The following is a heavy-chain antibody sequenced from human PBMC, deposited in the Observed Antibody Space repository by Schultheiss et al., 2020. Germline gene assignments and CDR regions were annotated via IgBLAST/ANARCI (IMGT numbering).Heavy chain of an antibody. CDR3: ASLSDSSSGTFDY. D-gene: IGHD6-13*01. CDR1: GSTFSDHY. CDR2: ISAYNGNT. V-gene: IGHV1-18*04. J-gene: IGHJ4*02. Sequence: ASVKVSCKASGSTFSDHYMHWVRQAPGQGLEWMGWISAYNGNTNYAQKLQGRVTMTTDTSTSTAYMELSRLRSDDTAVYYCASLSDSSSGTFDYWGQGTLVTVSS.